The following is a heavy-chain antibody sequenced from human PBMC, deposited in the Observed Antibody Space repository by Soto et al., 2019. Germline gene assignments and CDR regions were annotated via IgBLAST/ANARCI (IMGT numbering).Heavy chain of an antibody. CDR2: IYYSGST. V-gene: IGHV4-30-4*01. CDR3: ARELVRVGGSGSYFYFDY. J-gene: IGHJ4*02. CDR1: GGSISSGDYY. Sequence: QVQLQESGPGLVKPSQTLSLTCTVSGGSISSGDYYWSWIRQPPGKGLEWIGYIYYSGSTYYNPSLKSRVTISVDTSKNQFSLKLSSVTAADTAVYYCARELVRVGGSGSYFYFDYWGQGTLVTVSS. D-gene: IGHD3-10*01.